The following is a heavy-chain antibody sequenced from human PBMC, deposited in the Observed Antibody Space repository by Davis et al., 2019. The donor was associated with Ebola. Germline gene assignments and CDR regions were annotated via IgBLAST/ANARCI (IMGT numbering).Heavy chain of an antibody. Sequence: GESLKISCAASGFSFSNYWMHWVRQAPGKGLVWVSRIDNGGSTTTYAGSVKGRFTVSRGNAKNTLYLQMNSLRAEDTAVYYCVREASGYDFDYWGQGTLVTVSS. D-gene: IGHD5-12*01. CDR3: VREASGYDFDY. J-gene: IGHJ4*02. CDR1: GFSFSNYW. CDR2: IDNGGSTT. V-gene: IGHV3-74*01.